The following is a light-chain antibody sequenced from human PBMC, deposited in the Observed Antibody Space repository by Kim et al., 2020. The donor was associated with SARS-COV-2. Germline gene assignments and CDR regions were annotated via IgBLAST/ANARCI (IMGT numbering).Light chain of an antibody. CDR1: QTILYSSNKKNY. Sequence: DIVMTQSPESLAVSLGERATINCKSSQTILYSSNKKNYLSWYQQKPGQPPKLLIYWASTRASGVPDRFRGSGSGTDFTLTISSLQSEDVAVYDCQQYYGTPYTFGQGTKLEI. V-gene: IGKV4-1*01. J-gene: IGKJ2*01. CDR2: WAS. CDR3: QQYYGTPYT.